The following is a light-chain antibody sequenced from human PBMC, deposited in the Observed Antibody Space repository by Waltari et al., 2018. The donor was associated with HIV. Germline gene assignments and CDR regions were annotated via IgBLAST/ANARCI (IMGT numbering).Light chain of an antibody. Sequence: QSALTQPASVSGSPGQSITLSCTGTSSDVGSYNLVPWYQQHPGKAPKLMIYEGSKRPSGVSNRLSGSKSGNTASLTISGLQAEDEADYYCCSYAGSSTLEVFGGGTKLTIL. J-gene: IGLJ2*01. V-gene: IGLV2-23*01. CDR1: SSDVGSYNL. CDR3: CSYAGSSTLEV. CDR2: EGS.